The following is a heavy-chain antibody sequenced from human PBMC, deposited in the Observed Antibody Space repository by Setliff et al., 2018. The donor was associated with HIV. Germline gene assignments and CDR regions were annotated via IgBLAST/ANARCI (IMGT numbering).Heavy chain of an antibody. V-gene: IGHV3-30*02. D-gene: IGHD4-17*01. CDR1: GFTFTTYG. Sequence: GGSLRLSCAASGFTFTTYGMHWVRQAPGKGLEWVAIIWYDGSNKHYADSVKGRFTISRDDSKNTVYLQMNNLRGEDTALYYCAKDIYGGHFYYFDYWGQGTLVTVSS. CDR3: AKDIYGGHFYYFDY. J-gene: IGHJ4*02. CDR2: IWYDGSNK.